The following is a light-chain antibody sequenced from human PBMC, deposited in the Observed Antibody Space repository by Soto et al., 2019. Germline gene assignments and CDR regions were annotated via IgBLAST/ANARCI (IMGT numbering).Light chain of an antibody. CDR3: QQRTKWPT. CDR2: GVS. J-gene: IGKJ5*01. CDR1: QSVSGNY. V-gene: IGKV3D-20*02. Sequence: VLRKSPGTLSLSPSERATLSCRASQSVSGNYLSWYQQKPGQAPRLLIYGVSGRATGIPDRFSGSGSGTDFTLTISRLEPEDFGVYYCQQRTKWPTFGQGTRLEI.